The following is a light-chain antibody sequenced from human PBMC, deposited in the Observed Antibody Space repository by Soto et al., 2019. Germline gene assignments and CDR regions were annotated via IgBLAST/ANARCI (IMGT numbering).Light chain of an antibody. V-gene: IGKV3-11*01. CDR3: QQRSNWPPT. CDR1: QSVSSY. J-gene: IGKJ1*01. Sequence: EIVLTQSPATRSLSPGERATLSCRASQSVSSYLAWYQQKPGQAPRLLIYDASTRATGIPARFSGSGSGTDFTLTITSLEPEDFAVYYCQQRSNWPPTFGQGTKV. CDR2: DAS.